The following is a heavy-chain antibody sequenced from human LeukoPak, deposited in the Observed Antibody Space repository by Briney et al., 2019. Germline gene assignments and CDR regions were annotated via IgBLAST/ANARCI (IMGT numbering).Heavy chain of an antibody. Sequence: GASVKVSCKASGGTFSSYGISWVRQAPGQGLEWMGGIIPIFGTANYAQKFQGRVTITTDESTSTAYMELSSLRSEDTAVYYCASLVHRHAFDIWGQGTMVTVSS. CDR3: ASLVHRHAFDI. CDR2: IIPIFGTA. D-gene: IGHD3-10*01. CDR1: GGTFSSYG. V-gene: IGHV1-69*05. J-gene: IGHJ3*02.